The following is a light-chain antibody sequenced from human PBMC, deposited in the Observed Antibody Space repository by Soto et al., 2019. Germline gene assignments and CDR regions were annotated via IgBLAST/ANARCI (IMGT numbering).Light chain of an antibody. Sequence: DIQMTHSPSTLSAYEGDRVSISCRASQNISRWLAWYQQRPGKVPKVLIYKASSLERGVPSRFSGSGSGTEFTLTISSLQPEDFATYYCQQYNSFPWSFGQGTKVDIK. CDR1: QNISRW. CDR2: KAS. J-gene: IGKJ1*01. CDR3: QQYNSFPWS. V-gene: IGKV1-5*03.